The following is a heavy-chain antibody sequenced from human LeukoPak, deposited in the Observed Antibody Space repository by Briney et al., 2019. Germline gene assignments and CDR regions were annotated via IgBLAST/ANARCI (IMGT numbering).Heavy chain of an antibody. Sequence: PSETLSLTCTVSGGSISGNYWSWLRQPPGQGLEWIAYIHSSGYTNYNPSLKSRVTISVDTSNNQFSLKVTSVTAADTAMYSCTKRQGPTSGSYDYFDPWGQGALVTVSS. CDR2: IHSSGYT. D-gene: IGHD1-26*01. V-gene: IGHV4-4*09. J-gene: IGHJ5*02. CDR3: TKRQGPTSGSYDYFDP. CDR1: GGSISGNY.